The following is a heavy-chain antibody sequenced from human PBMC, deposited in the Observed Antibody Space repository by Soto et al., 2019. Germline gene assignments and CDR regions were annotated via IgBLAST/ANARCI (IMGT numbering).Heavy chain of an antibody. CDR1: GYTFTGYY. V-gene: IGHV1-2*02. D-gene: IGHD3-10*01. CDR2: INPNSGGT. J-gene: IGHJ4*02. Sequence: ASVKVSCKASGYTFTGYYMHWVRQAPGQGLEWMGWINPNSGGTNYAQKFQGRVTMTRDTSIGTAYMELSRLRSDDTAVYYCARDLSGDYGSGEAVWWGQGTLVTVSS. CDR3: ARDLSGDYGSGEAVW.